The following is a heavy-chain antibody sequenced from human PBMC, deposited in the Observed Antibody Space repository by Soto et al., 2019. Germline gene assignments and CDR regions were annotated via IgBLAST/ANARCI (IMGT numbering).Heavy chain of an antibody. CDR1: GYTFTSYD. CDR2: MNPNSGNT. J-gene: IGHJ5*02. Sequence: ASVKVSCKASGYTFTSYDINWVRQATGQGLEWMGWMNPNSGNTGYAQKFQGRVTMTRNTSISTAYMELSSLRSEDTAVYYCARDYYDSSGYITPNWFDPCGQGTLVTVSS. V-gene: IGHV1-8*01. CDR3: ARDYYDSSGYITPNWFDP. D-gene: IGHD3-22*01.